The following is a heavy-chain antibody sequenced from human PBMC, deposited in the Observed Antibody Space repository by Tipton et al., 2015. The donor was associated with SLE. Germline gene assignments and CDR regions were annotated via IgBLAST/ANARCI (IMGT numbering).Heavy chain of an antibody. CDR1: GFTFSSYW. CDR2: IKQDGSEK. CDR3: ARDRGYCSGGSCYSDAFDI. J-gene: IGHJ3*02. D-gene: IGHD2-15*01. Sequence: SLRLSCAASGFTFSSYWMSWVRQAPGKGLEWVANIKQDGSEKYYVDSVKGRFTISRDNSKNTLYLQMNSLRAEDTAVYYCARDRGYCSGGSCYSDAFDIWGQGTMVTVSS. V-gene: IGHV3-7*01.